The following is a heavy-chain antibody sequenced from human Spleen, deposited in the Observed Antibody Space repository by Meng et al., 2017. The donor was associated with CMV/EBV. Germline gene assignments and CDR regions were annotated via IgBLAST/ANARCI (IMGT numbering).Heavy chain of an antibody. CDR2: IFYSGST. J-gene: IGHJ5*02. Sequence: GSLRLSCTVSGGSISPYYWSWIRHSPGQGLEWIGYIFYSGSTTYNPSLKGRVTISIDTSKNHFSLKLSSVTAADTAVYYCARGYDWFDPWGQGTLVTVSS. CDR1: GGSISPYY. D-gene: IGHD1-14*01. V-gene: IGHV4-59*01. CDR3: ARGYDWFDP.